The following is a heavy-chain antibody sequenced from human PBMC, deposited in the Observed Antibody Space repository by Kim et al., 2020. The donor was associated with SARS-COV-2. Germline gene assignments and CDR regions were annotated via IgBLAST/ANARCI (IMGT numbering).Heavy chain of an antibody. D-gene: IGHD1-7*01. Sequence: GGSLRLSCAASGFTFSSYAMSWVRQAPGKGLEWVSAISGSGGSTYYADSVKGRFTISRDNSKNTLYLQMNSLRAEDTAVYYCAKDQLELRHYYYGMDVWGQGTTVTVSS. CDR3: AKDQLELRHYYYGMDV. CDR2: ISGSGGST. J-gene: IGHJ6*02. CDR1: GFTFSSYA. V-gene: IGHV3-23*01.